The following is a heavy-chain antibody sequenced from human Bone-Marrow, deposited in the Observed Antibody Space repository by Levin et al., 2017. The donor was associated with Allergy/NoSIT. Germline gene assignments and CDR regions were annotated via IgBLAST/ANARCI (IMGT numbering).Heavy chain of an antibody. J-gene: IGHJ4*02. D-gene: IGHD5-12*01. Sequence: GGSLRLSCAVSGFIFRNHDMHWVRQAPGKGLEWVAVISFDGSDNNYAESVRGRFTISRDNSKNTLFLQMNSLRVEDTAVYYCTRHGYGRAYYFDYWGQGTQVTVSS. CDR2: ISFDGSDN. CDR1: GFIFRNHD. V-gene: IGHV3-30*04. CDR3: TRHGYGRAYYFDY.